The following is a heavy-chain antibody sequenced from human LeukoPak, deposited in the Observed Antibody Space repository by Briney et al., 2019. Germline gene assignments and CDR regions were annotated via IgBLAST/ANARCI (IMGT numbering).Heavy chain of an antibody. J-gene: IGHJ4*02. CDR3: ARARGYSGYSDY. CDR2: ISGSGGST. CDR1: GFTFSSYA. Sequence: PGGSLRLSCAASGFTFSSYAMSWVRQAPGKGLEWVSAISGSGGSTYYADSVKGRFTISRDNSKNTLYLQMNSLRAEDTAVYYCARARGYSGYSDYWGQGTLVTVSS. V-gene: IGHV3-23*01. D-gene: IGHD5-12*01.